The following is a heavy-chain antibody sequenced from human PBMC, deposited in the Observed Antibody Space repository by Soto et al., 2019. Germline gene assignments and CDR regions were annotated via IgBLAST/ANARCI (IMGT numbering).Heavy chain of an antibody. CDR2: ISSSISTM. Sequence: EVQLVESGGGLVQPGGSLRLSCAASGFTFSSYSMNWVRQAPGKGLEWLPYISSSISTMHYADSVKGRFTIYSNNAKNSLYLQINSLRDEDTAVYYCAREVSDTAVADFDYWGQGTLVTVSS. J-gene: IGHJ4*02. D-gene: IGHD5-18*01. V-gene: IGHV3-48*02. CDR3: AREVSDTAVADFDY. CDR1: GFTFSSYS.